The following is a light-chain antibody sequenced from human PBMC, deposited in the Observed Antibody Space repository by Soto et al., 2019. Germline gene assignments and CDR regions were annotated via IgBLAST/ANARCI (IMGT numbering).Light chain of an antibody. Sequence: DIQMTQSPSSLSASVGDRVTVTCRTSHIVDTSLNWYQQKPGKAPKLLIYAASSVQSGVPARLSGSGSATFFTLTIHNLQPDDFATYFCQQTHSIPPTFGPGTKVDIX. CDR1: HIVDTS. CDR2: AAS. J-gene: IGKJ2*01. CDR3: QQTHSIPPT. V-gene: IGKV1-39*01.